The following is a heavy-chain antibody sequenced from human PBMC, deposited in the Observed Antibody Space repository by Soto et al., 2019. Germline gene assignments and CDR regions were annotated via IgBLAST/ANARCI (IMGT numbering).Heavy chain of an antibody. Sequence: SETLSLTCSFSVDSVIRGSYHWSWIRQPPGKGLEWIGFKPYTGSPDYNPSLKSRVVISIDRSKNQFSLKLSSVTATDTAVYFCAKVGWGGDSWGQGTLVTVSS. D-gene: IGHD7-27*01. V-gene: IGHV4-61*01. J-gene: IGHJ4*02. CDR3: AKVGWGGDS. CDR1: VDSVIRGSYH. CDR2: KPYTGSP.